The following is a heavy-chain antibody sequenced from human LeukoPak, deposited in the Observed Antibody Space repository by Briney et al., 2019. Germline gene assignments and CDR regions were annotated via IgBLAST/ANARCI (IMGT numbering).Heavy chain of an antibody. CDR2: IYYSGST. CDR1: GGSISSYY. V-gene: IGHV4-59*01. J-gene: IGHJ6*02. Sequence: SETLSLTCTVSGGSISSYYWSWIRQPPGKGLEWIGYIYYSGSTNYNPSLKSRVTISVDTSKNQFSLKLSSVTAADTAVYYWARGGNGCDKYYYYGMDVWGQGTTVTVSS. CDR3: ARGGNGCDKYYYYGMDV. D-gene: IGHD5-12*01.